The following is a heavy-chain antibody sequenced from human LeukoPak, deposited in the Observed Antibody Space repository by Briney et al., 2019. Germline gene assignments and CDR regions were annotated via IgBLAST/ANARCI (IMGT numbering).Heavy chain of an antibody. J-gene: IGHJ4*02. Sequence: PGGSLRLSCAASGFTFSSCAMSWVRQAPGKGLEWVANIKQDGSEKYYVDSVKGRFTISRDNAKNSLYLQMNSLRAEDTAVYYCARELHVPDYWGQGTLVTVSS. CDR3: ARELHVPDY. CDR1: GFTFSSCA. V-gene: IGHV3-7*01. CDR2: IKQDGSEK. D-gene: IGHD3-16*01.